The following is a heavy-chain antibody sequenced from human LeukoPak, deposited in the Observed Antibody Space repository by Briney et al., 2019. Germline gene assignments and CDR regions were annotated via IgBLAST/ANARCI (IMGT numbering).Heavy chain of an antibody. Sequence: GGSLRLSCAASGFTFSSYAMHWVRQAPGKGLEWVAVISYDGSNKYYADSVKGRFTISRDNSKNTLYLQMNSLRAEDTAVYYCARAAGDQLLSHFDYWGQGTLVTVSS. CDR1: GFTFSSYA. J-gene: IGHJ4*02. D-gene: IGHD2-2*01. CDR3: ARAAGDQLLSHFDY. V-gene: IGHV3-30-3*01. CDR2: ISYDGSNK.